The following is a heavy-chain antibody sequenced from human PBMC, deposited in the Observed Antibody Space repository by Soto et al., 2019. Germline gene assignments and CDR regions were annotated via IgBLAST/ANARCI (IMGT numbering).Heavy chain of an antibody. V-gene: IGHV1-69*02. CDR1: GGTFNTYT. D-gene: IGHD2-21*01. CDR2: FIPILDMA. CDR3: AITYCRDNSCPRDFDF. J-gene: IGHJ4*02. Sequence: QVQVVQSGAEVKKPESSVKVSCKPSGGTFNTYTVNWVRLAPGHGLEWMGRFIPILDMANYAQKFQDRVTITADRSTFTAYMELNNVTSDDTAVYYCAITYCRDNSCPRDFDFWGPGTRVTVSS.